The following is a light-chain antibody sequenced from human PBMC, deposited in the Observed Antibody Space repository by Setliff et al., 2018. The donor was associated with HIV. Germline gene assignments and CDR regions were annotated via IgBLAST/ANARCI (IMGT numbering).Light chain of an antibody. CDR1: SSDVGGYNY. J-gene: IGLJ1*01. CDR3: SSYTSSSTPYV. V-gene: IGLV2-14*03. CDR2: DVS. Sequence: QSVLTQPASVSGSPGQPITISCSGTSSDVGGYNYVSWYQQHPGKAPKLMLYDVSNRPSGVSSRFSGSKSGNTPSLTISGLQAEDEADYYCSSYTSSSTPYVFGTGTKVTVL.